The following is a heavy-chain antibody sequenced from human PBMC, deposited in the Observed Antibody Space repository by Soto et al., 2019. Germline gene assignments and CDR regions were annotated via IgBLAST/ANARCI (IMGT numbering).Heavy chain of an antibody. J-gene: IGHJ6*02. V-gene: IGHV4-39*01. CDR2: IQYSGST. CDR3: ARREETSRVWGLDV. D-gene: IGHD3-16*01. Sequence: SETLSLTCSVSGGSISGGTYFWDWIRQPPGKGLEWIGSIQYSGSTYYNPSLESRVTISVDTSKSQFSLRLSPGTAEDTAMYYCARREETSRVWGLDVWGQGTPVTVSS. CDR1: GGSISGGTYF.